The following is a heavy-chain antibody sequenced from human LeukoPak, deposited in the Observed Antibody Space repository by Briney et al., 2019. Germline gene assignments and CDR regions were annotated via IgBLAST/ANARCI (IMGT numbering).Heavy chain of an antibody. CDR3: ARGRNYYGSGSYSNA. J-gene: IGHJ5*02. V-gene: IGHV4-34*01. Sequence: SETLSLTCAVYGGSFSGYYWSWIRQPPGKGLEWIGEINHSGSTNYNPSLKSRVTISVDTSKNQFSLKLSSVTAADTAVYYCARGRNYYGSGSYSNAWGQGTLVTVSS. CDR1: GGSFSGYY. D-gene: IGHD3-10*01. CDR2: INHSGST.